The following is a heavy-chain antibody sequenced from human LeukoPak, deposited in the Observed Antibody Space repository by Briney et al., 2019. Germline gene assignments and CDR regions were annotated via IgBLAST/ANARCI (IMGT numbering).Heavy chain of an antibody. CDR3: ARDAYYDIGGQSDNAFDI. J-gene: IGHJ3*02. CDR2: IKKDGSEK. D-gene: IGHD3-22*01. CDR1: GFTFSSHW. V-gene: IGHV3-7*01. Sequence: PGGSLRLSCSASGFTFSSHWMSWVRQAPGKGLEWVANIKKDGSEKKYVDSVKGRFTISRDNSKNTLYLQMNSLRAEDTAVYYCARDAYYDIGGQSDNAFDIWGQGTMVTVSS.